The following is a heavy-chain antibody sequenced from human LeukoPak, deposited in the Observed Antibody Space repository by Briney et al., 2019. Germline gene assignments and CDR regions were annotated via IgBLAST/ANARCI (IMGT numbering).Heavy chain of an antibody. CDR2: ITGSGGST. Sequence: PGGSLRLSCAASGFSFSSYAMSWVRQAPGKWLEWVAAITGSGGSTYYADSVKGRFTISRDMSKNTLYLQMTSLRGEHTALNHRTRDPLGFGVDAFDSCGQGTMVTVSS. CDR3: TRDPLGFGVDAFDS. D-gene: IGHD3-3*01. CDR1: GFSFSSYA. V-gene: IGHV3-23*01. J-gene: IGHJ3*02.